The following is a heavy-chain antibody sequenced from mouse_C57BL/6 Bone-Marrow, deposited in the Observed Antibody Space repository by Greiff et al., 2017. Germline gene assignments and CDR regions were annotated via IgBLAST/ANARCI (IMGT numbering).Heavy chain of an antibody. CDR3: TTSYGSHTRFDV. Sequence: DVQLVESGAELVRPGASVKLSCTASGFNIKDDYMHWVKQRPEQGLEWIGWIDPENGDTEYASKFQGKATITADTSSNTAYLQLSSLTSEDTAVYYCTTSYGSHTRFDVWGTGTTVTVSS. CDR1: GFNIKDDY. V-gene: IGHV14-4*01. D-gene: IGHD1-1*01. CDR2: IDPENGDT. J-gene: IGHJ1*03.